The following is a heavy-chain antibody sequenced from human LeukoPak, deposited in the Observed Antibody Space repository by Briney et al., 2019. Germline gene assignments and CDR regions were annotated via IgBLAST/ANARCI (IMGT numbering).Heavy chain of an antibody. D-gene: IGHD2-2*01. CDR1: GGSFSGYY. V-gene: IGHV4-34*01. CDR2: INHSGST. CDR3: ASYQLLISCFDP. J-gene: IGHJ5*02. Sequence: SETLSLTCAVYGGSFSGYYWSWIRQPPGKGLEWIGEINHSGSTNYNPSLKRRVTISVDTSKNQFSLKLSSVTAADTAVYYCASYQLLISCFDPWGQGTLVTVSS.